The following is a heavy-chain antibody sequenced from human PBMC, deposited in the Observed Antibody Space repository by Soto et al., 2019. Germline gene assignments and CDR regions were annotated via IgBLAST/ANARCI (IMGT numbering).Heavy chain of an antibody. D-gene: IGHD1-26*01. Sequence: GESLKISCKGSGYSFTSYWIGWVRQMPGKSLEWMGIIYPGDSDTRYSPSFQGQVTISADKSISTAYLQWSSLKASDTAMYYCARLSGSYSYYYYYGMDVWGQGTTVTVSS. CDR3: ARLSGSYSYYYYYGMDV. CDR1: GYSFTSYW. V-gene: IGHV5-51*01. CDR2: IYPGDSDT. J-gene: IGHJ6*02.